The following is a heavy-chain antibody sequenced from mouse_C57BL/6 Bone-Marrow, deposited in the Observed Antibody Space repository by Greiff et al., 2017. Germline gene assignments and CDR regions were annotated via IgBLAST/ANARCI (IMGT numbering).Heavy chain of an antibody. CDR1: GYTFTSYG. CDR3: ARRPWFAY. V-gene: IGHV1-81*01. CDR2: IDPGSGNT. J-gene: IGHJ3*01. Sequence: QVQLQQSGAELARPGASVKLSCKASGYTFTSYGISWVKQRPGQGLEWIGEIDPGSGNTYYNEKFKGKATLTADKSSSTAYMELRSLTSEDSAVYFCARRPWFAYWGQGTLVTVSA.